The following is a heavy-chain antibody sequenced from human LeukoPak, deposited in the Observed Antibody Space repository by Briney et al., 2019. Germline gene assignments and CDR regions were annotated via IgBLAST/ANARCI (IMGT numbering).Heavy chain of an antibody. J-gene: IGHJ6*03. Sequence: SETLSLTCAVYGGSFSGYYWSWIRQPLGKGLEWIGEINHSGSTNYNPSLKSRVTISVDTSKNQFSLKLSSVTAADTAVYYCARGRPGGWNYVAYYYYYYMDVWGKGTTVTVSS. D-gene: IGHD1-7*01. CDR3: ARGRPGGWNYVAYYYYYYMDV. V-gene: IGHV4-34*01. CDR2: INHSGST. CDR1: GGSFSGYY.